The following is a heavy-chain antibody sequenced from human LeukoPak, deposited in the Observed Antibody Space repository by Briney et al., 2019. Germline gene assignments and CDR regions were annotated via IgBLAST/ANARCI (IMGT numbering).Heavy chain of an antibody. V-gene: IGHV1-69*05. Sequence: ASVTVSCKASGGTFSSYAISWVRQAPGQGLEWMGGIISIFGTANYAQKFQGRVTITTDESTSTAYMELSSLRSEDTAVYYCARVREYSGSYYEFDYWGQGTLVTVSS. CDR2: IISIFGTA. CDR3: ARVREYSGSYYEFDY. CDR1: GGTFSSYA. J-gene: IGHJ4*02. D-gene: IGHD1-26*01.